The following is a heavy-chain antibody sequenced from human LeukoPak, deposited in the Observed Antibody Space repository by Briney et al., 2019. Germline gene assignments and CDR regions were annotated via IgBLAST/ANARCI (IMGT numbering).Heavy chain of an antibody. Sequence: GGSLRLSCAVSGFTFSSYAMSWVRQAPGKGLEWVSAISGSGGSTYYADSVKGRFTISRDNSKNTLYLQMNSLRAEDTAVYYCAKDQFGGRYNWFDPWGQGTLVTVSS. CDR3: AKDQFGGRYNWFDP. D-gene: IGHD3-3*01. V-gene: IGHV3-23*01. CDR2: ISGSGGST. CDR1: GFTFSSYA. J-gene: IGHJ5*02.